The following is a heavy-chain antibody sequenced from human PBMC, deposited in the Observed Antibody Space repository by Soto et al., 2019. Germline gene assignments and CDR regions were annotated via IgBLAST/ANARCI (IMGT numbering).Heavy chain of an antibody. Sequence: PGESLKISCKGSGYSFTSYWIGWVRQMPGKGLEWMGIIYPGDSDTRYSPSFQGQVTISADKSISTAYLQWSSLKASDTAMYYCARSDPYITGTTYDLGAFDIWGQGTMVTVSS. V-gene: IGHV5-51*01. CDR3: ARSDPYITGTTYDLGAFDI. CDR1: GYSFTSYW. D-gene: IGHD1-7*01. CDR2: IYPGDSDT. J-gene: IGHJ3*02.